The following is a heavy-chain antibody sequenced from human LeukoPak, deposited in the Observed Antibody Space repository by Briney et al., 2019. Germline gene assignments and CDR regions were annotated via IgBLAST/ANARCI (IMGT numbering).Heavy chain of an antibody. V-gene: IGHV4-34*01. CDR2: INHSGST. J-gene: IGHJ4*02. Sequence: SETLSLTCAVYGGSFSGYYWSWIRQPPGKGLEWIGEINHSGSTDYNPSLKSRVTISVDTSKNQFSLKLSSVTAADTAVYYCARRVRGPVWERFHFDYWGQGTLVTVSS. CDR3: ARRVRGPVWERFHFDY. D-gene: IGHD1-1*01. CDR1: GGSFSGYY.